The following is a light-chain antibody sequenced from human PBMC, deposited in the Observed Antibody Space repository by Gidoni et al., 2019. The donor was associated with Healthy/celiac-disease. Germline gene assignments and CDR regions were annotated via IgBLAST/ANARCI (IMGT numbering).Light chain of an antibody. J-gene: IGKJ4*01. CDR1: QSVSSSY. V-gene: IGKV3-20*01. CDR2: GAS. Sequence: EMVLTPPPGTPSLSPGGRATLSCRASQSVSSSYLAWYQQKPGQAPRLLIYGASSRATGIPDRFSGSGSGTDFTLTISRLEPEDFAVYYCQQYGSSPVALTFGGGTKVEIK. CDR3: QQYGSSPVALT.